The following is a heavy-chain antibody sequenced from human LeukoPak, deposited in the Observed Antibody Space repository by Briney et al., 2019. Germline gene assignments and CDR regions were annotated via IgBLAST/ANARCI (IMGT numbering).Heavy chain of an antibody. V-gene: IGHV1-69*13. CDR3: ARGWSATGSSGFEN. CDR2: IIPIFGTA. J-gene: IGHJ5*02. CDR1: GYTLTELS. D-gene: IGHD3-10*01. Sequence: SVKVSCKVSGYTLTELSMHWVRQAPGQGLEWMGGIIPIFGTANYAQKFQGRVTITADESTSTAYMELSSLRSEDTAVYYCARGWSATGSSGFENWGQGTLVTVSS.